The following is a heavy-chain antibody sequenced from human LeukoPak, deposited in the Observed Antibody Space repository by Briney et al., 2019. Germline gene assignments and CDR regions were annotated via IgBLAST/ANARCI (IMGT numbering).Heavy chain of an antibody. D-gene: IGHD3-16*01. J-gene: IGHJ6*03. CDR1: GFTFSTYW. Sequence: GGSLRLSCAASGFTFSTYWMCWVRQAPGKGLEWEANIKEDGSETNYVESVKGRFFISRDNAKNSQRLQMNSLRVEDSAVYYCARCEGFYDYFSGNPTYYFYMDVWGKGTTVTVSS. CDR2: IKEDGSET. CDR3: ARCEGFYDYFSGNPTYYFYMDV. V-gene: IGHV3-7*01.